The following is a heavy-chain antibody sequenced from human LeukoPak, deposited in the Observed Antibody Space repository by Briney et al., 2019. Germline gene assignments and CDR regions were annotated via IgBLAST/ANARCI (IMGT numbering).Heavy chain of an antibody. CDR3: VRFGYSNGADY. V-gene: IGHV1-46*01. CDR2: ISPSGYST. J-gene: IGHJ4*02. CDR1: GYTFTSYH. Sequence: ASVKVSCKASGYTFTSYHMDWVRQAPGQGLEWMGIISPSGYSTINAQKFQGRVTVTRDTSTSTVYMELSSLRSEDTAVYYCVRFGYSNGADYWGQGTLVTVSS. D-gene: IGHD5-18*01.